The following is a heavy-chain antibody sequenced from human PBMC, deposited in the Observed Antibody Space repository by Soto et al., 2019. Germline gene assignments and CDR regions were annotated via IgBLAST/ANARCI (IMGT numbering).Heavy chain of an antibody. D-gene: IGHD2-2*02. CDR1: GGSISSSNW. CDR3: ARAGRDIVVVPAAIIGNYYYYYYGMDV. V-gene: IGHV4-4*02. Sequence: SETLSLTCAVSGGSISSSNWWSWVRQPPGKGLEWIGEIYHSGSTNYNPSLKSRVTISADKSKNQFSLKLSSVTAADTAVYYCARAGRDIVVVPAAIIGNYYYYYYGMDVWGQGTTVTVSS. J-gene: IGHJ6*02. CDR2: IYHSGST.